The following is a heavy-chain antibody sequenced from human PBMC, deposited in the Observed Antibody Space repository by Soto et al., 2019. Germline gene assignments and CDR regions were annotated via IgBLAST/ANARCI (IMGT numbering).Heavy chain of an antibody. CDR2: ISGSGGSS. J-gene: IGHJ6*02. V-gene: IGHV3-23*01. D-gene: IGHD6-13*01. CDR1: GFAFSTYA. Sequence: GGSLRLSCAASGFAFSTYAMTWVRQAPGKGLEWVSVISGSGGSSYYADSVKGRFTISRDNSKNTLFLQMNGLRAADTAVYYCAKVTKRAAAGRYEYYKYGMDVWGQGTTVTVSS. CDR3: AKVTKRAAAGRYEYYKYGMDV.